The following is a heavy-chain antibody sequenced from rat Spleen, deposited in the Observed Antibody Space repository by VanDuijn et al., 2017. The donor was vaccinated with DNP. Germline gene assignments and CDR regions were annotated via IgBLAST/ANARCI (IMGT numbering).Heavy chain of an antibody. CDR1: GYSITTNY. CDR2: ISNTGST. V-gene: IGHV3-1*01. J-gene: IGHJ2*01. Sequence: VQLQESGPGLVKPSQSLSLTCSVTGYSITTNYWGWIRQFPGNKMEWIGHISNTGSTTYNPSLKSQISISRDTSKNQVFLHLSSVTSEDTATYYCARWITTAHLDYWGQGVMVTVSS. D-gene: IGHD1-11*01. CDR3: ARWITTAHLDY.